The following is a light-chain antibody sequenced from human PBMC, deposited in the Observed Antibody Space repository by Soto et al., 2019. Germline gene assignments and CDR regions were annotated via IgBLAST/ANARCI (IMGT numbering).Light chain of an antibody. CDR2: DVT. CDR1: SSDVGGFSY. V-gene: IGLV2-14*03. Sequence: QSALTQPASVSGSPGQSITISCTGSSSDVGGFSYVSWYQQHPGTVPKLMIYDVTKRPSGISNRFSASKSGNTASLTISGLQAEDEADYYCSSYTSRSTVVFGGGTKLTVL. CDR3: SSYTSRSTVV. J-gene: IGLJ3*02.